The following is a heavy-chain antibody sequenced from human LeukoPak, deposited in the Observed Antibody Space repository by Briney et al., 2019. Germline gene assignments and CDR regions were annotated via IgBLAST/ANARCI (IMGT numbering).Heavy chain of an antibody. CDR2: IIPILGIA. Sequence: ASVKVSCKASGGTFSSYAISWVRQAPGQGLEWMGKIIPILGIANYAQRFQGRVTITADKSTSTAYMELSSLRSEDTAVYYCATVVPAAITFDYWGQGTLVTVSS. J-gene: IGHJ4*02. V-gene: IGHV1-69*04. CDR3: ATVVPAAITFDY. CDR1: GGTFSSYA. D-gene: IGHD2-2*01.